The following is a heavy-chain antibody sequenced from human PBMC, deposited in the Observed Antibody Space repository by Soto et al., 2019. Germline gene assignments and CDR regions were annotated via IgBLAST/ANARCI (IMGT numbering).Heavy chain of an antibody. CDR3: AKVKFSMVRGNYMDV. V-gene: IGHV3-9*01. CDR2: ISWNSGSI. Sequence: GGSLRLSCAASGFTFDDYAMHWVRQAPGKGLEWVSGISWNSGSIGYADSVKGRFTISRDNAKNSLYLQMNSLRAEDTALYYCAKVKFSMVRGNYMDVWGKGTTVTVSS. D-gene: IGHD3-10*01. CDR1: GFTFDDYA. J-gene: IGHJ6*03.